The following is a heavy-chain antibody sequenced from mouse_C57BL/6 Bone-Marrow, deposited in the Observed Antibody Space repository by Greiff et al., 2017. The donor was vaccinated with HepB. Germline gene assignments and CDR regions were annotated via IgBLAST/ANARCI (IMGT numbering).Heavy chain of an antibody. CDR1: GFTFSDYG. Sequence: EVKLMESGGGLVKPGGSLKLSCAASGFTFSDYGMHWVRQAPEKGLEWVAYISSGSSTIYYADTVKGRFTISRDNAKNILFLQMTSLRSEDTAMYYCARGGNSIGYWGQGTTLTVSS. J-gene: IGHJ2*01. CDR2: ISSGSSTI. V-gene: IGHV5-17*01. D-gene: IGHD2-1*01. CDR3: ARGGNSIGY.